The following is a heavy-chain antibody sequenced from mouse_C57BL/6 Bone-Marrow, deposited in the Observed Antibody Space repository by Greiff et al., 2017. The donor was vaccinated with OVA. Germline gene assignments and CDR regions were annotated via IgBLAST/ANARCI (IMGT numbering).Heavy chain of an antibody. CDR1: GFTFSDYY. D-gene: IGHD2-3*01. J-gene: IGHJ2*01. Sequence: EVMLVESEGGLVQPGSSMKLSCTASGFTFSDYYMAWVRQVPEKGLEWVANINYDGSSTYYLDSLKSRFIISRDNAKNILYLQMSSLKSEDTATYYGARGRLLRGSYFDYWGQGTTLTVSS. CDR2: INYDGSST. V-gene: IGHV5-16*01. CDR3: ARGRLLRGSYFDY.